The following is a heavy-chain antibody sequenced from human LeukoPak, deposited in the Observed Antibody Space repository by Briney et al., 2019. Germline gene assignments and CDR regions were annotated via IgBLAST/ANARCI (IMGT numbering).Heavy chain of an antibody. CDR1: GGSISSSSYY. V-gene: IGHV4-39*07. CDR3: ARGDPSSWYEGWFDP. Sequence: SETLSLTCTVSGGSISSSSYYWGWIRQPPGKGLEWIGSIYYSGSTYYNPSLKSRVTISVDTSKNQFSLKLSSVTAADTAVYYCARGDPSSWYEGWFDPWGQGTLVTVSS. J-gene: IGHJ5*02. D-gene: IGHD6-13*01. CDR2: IYYSGST.